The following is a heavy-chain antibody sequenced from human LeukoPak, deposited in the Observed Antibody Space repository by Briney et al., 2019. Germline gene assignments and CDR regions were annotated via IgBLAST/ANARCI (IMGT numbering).Heavy chain of an antibody. Sequence: GESLKISCRTSGYDFSTKWIAWVRQMPGKGLEWMGIIYPTDSITRYSPSFQGHVTLSADTSISTAYLQWTSLKPSDTAIYYCARLAPDYADYWFDPWGQGTLVTVSS. CDR2: IYPTDSIT. CDR3: ARLAPDYADYWFDP. V-gene: IGHV5-51*01. J-gene: IGHJ5*02. D-gene: IGHD4-17*01. CDR1: GYDFSTKW.